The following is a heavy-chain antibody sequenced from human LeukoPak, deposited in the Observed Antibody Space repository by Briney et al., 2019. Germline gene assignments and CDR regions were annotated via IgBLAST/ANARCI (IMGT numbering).Heavy chain of an antibody. CDR3: ARDRRDNTYYYDSSGPEGLGIFDY. Sequence: ASVKVSCKASGYTFTSYYMHWVGQAPGQVLEWMVIINPSGGSTSYAQKFQGRVTMTRDMSTSTVYMELSSLRSEDTAVYYCARDRRDNTYYYDSSGPEGLGIFDYWGQGTLVTVSS. CDR1: GYTFTSYY. CDR2: INPSGGST. J-gene: IGHJ4*02. D-gene: IGHD3-22*01. V-gene: IGHV1-46*01.